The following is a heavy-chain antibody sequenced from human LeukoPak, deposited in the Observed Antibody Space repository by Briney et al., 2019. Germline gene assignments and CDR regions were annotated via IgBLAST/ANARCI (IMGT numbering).Heavy chain of an antibody. D-gene: IGHD3-22*01. CDR1: GFTFSSYG. CDR3: ARERAYYYDSSGYHDAFDI. V-gene: IGHV3-33*01. J-gene: IGHJ3*02. Sequence: PGGSLRPSCAASGFTFSSYGMHWVRQAPGKGLEWVAVIWYDGSNKYYADSVKGRFTISRDNSKNTLYLQMNSLRAEDTAVYYCARERAYYYDSSGYHDAFDIWGQGTMVTVSS. CDR2: IWYDGSNK.